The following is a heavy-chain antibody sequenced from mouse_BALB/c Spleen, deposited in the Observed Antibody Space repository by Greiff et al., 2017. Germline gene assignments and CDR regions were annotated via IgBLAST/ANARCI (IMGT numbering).Heavy chain of an antibody. V-gene: IGHV5-6-4*01. Sequence: EVQVVESGGGLVKPGGSLKLSCAASGFTFSSYTMSWVRQTPEKRLEWVATISSGGSYTYYPDSVKGRFTISRDNAKNTLYLQMSSLKSEDTAMYYCTRDDYAFAYWGQGTLVTVSA. J-gene: IGHJ3*01. CDR2: ISSGGSYT. CDR3: TRDDYAFAY. CDR1: GFTFSSYT. D-gene: IGHD2-4*01.